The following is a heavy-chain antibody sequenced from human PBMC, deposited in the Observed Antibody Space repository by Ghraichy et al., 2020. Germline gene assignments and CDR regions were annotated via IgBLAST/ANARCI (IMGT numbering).Heavy chain of an antibody. CDR3: ARGPYYYYGMDV. CDR2: IYYSGST. CDR1: GGSVSSGSYY. V-gene: IGHV4-61*01. J-gene: IGHJ6*02. Sequence: SETLSLTCTVSGGSVSSGSYYWSWIRQPPGKGLEWIGYIYYSGSTNYNPSLKSRVTISVDTPKNQFSLKLSSVTAADTAVYYCARGPYYYYGMDVWGQGTTVTVSS.